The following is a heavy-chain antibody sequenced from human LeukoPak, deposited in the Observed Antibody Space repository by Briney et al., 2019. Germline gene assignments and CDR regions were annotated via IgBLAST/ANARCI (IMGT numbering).Heavy chain of an antibody. Sequence: SETLSLTCTVAGGSISSYYWSWIRQPPGKGMEWIGYIYYSGSTNYNPSLKSRVTISVDTSKNQFSLKLSSVTAADTAVYDCARRLLSGDSSAFDYWGQGTLVTVSS. V-gene: IGHV4-59*08. CDR3: ARRLLSGDSSAFDY. CDR1: GGSISSYY. J-gene: IGHJ4*02. CDR2: IYYSGST. D-gene: IGHD3-22*01.